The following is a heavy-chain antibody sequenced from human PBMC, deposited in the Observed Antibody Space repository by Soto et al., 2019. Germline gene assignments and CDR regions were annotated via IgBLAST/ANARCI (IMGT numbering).Heavy chain of an antibody. V-gene: IGHV4-31*03. CDR2: IYYSGST. Sequence: SETLSLPCTVSGGSFSSGGYYWSWIRQLPGKGLEWIGYIYYSGSTYYNPSLKSRFTISLDTSKNQFSLKLSSVTAADTAVYYCARATSFSGHHGYWGQGTLVTGSS. CDR1: GGSFSSGGYY. J-gene: IGHJ4*02. D-gene: IGHD2-8*02. CDR3: ARATSFSGHHGY.